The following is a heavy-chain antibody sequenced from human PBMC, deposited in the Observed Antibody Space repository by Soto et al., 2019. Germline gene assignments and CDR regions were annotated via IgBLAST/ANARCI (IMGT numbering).Heavy chain of an antibody. D-gene: IGHD3-22*01. V-gene: IGHV3-30-3*01. CDR3: ARVLTMIVVVPGDGMDV. CDR2: ISYDGSNK. J-gene: IGHJ6*02. CDR1: GFTFSSYA. Sequence: GGSLRLSCAASGFTFSSYAMHWVRQAPGKGLEWVAVISYDGSNKYYADSVKGRFTISRDNSKNTLYLQMNSLRAEDTAVYYCARVLTMIVVVPGDGMDVWGQGTTVTVSS.